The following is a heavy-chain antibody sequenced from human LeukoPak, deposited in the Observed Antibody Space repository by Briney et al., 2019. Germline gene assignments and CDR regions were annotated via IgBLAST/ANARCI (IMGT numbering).Heavy chain of an antibody. J-gene: IGHJ4*02. CDR1: GGSISSYY. Sequence: SETLSLTCTVSGGSISSYYWSWIRQPPGKGLEWIGYTYYSGSTNYNPPLKSRVTISVDTSKNQFSLKLSSVTAADTAVYYCARHLDDCSGGSCYSGAPDYWGQGTLVTVSS. V-gene: IGHV4-59*08. CDR3: ARHLDDCSGGSCYSGAPDY. D-gene: IGHD2-15*01. CDR2: TYYSGST.